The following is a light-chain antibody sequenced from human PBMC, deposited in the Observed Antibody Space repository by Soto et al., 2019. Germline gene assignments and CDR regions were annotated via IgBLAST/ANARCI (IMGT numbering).Light chain of an antibody. CDR2: SNN. CDR1: SSNSGSNY. V-gene: IGLV1-47*02. J-gene: IGLJ1*01. Sequence: QSALTQPPSASGTPGQRVTISCSGSSSNSGSNYVYWYQQLPGTAPKLLIYSNNQRPSGVPDRFAGSKSGTSASLAISGLRSEDEADYYCAAWDDSLSGSYVFGTGTTVTVL. CDR3: AAWDDSLSGSYV.